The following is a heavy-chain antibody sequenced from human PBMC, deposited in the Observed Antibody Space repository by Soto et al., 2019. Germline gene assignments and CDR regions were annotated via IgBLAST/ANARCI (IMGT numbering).Heavy chain of an antibody. CDR1: AGTVSSYA. CDR2: IIRIFGTA. D-gene: IGHD6-13*01. V-gene: IGHV1-69*01. Sequence: HVQLVQSGAEVKNPGSSVKVSCKASAGTVSSYAISWVRQAPGQGLEWTGVIIRIFGTANYTQKFQGRVTINADESTSTSYMELSSLRSEDTAVYYCARENFIAAAGIGFDPWGQGTLVTVSS. J-gene: IGHJ5*02. CDR3: ARENFIAAAGIGFDP.